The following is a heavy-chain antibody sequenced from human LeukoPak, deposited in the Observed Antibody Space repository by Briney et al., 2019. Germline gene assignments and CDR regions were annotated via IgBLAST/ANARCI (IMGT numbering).Heavy chain of an antibody. CDR1: GFTFSSYT. Sequence: GGSLRLSCAASGFTFSSYTMNWVRQAPREELEWVSYISTSSSAIYYADSVKGRFTISRDNAKNSLYLQMNSLRDEDTAVYYCAKEDYSSSWYALDYWGQGTLVTVSS. J-gene: IGHJ4*02. CDR3: AKEDYSSSWYALDY. CDR2: ISTSSSAI. D-gene: IGHD6-13*01. V-gene: IGHV3-48*02.